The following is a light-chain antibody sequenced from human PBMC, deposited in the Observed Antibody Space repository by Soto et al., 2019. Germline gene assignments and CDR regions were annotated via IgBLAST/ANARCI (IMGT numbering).Light chain of an antibody. Sequence: ETVLTQSPGTLALSPGERVTLSCRASQRVTYRYLAWYQQKPGQAPRLLIYAASTRATGIPDRFSGSGSGTDFTFTISRLEPGDFAVYYCQQYGSSPGTFGQGTKVDIK. J-gene: IGKJ1*01. CDR2: AAS. V-gene: IGKV3-20*01. CDR1: QRVTYRY. CDR3: QQYGSSPGT.